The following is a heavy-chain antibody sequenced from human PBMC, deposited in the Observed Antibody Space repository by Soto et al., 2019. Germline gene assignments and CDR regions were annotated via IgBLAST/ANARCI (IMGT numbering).Heavy chain of an antibody. D-gene: IGHD6-13*01. Sequence: PGGSLRLSCAASGFTFSSYDMHWVRQAPGKGLEWVAIIWYDGSNKYYADSVKGRFTTSRDNSKNTLYLQMNSLRAEDTAVYYCARGSRPFDYWGQGTLVTVSS. V-gene: IGHV3-33*01. CDR2: IWYDGSNK. J-gene: IGHJ4*02. CDR1: GFTFSSYD. CDR3: ARGSRPFDY.